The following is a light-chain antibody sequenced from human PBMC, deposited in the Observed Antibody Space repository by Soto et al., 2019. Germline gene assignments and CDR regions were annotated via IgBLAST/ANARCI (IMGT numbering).Light chain of an antibody. Sequence: EIVLTQSPATLSLSPGERATLSCRASQSVTNSLAWYQQKPGQAPRLLVYDASNRATGIPTRFSGSGSGTDFTLTISRLEPEDFAVYYCQQYGSSPLTFGGGTKVEIK. J-gene: IGKJ4*01. V-gene: IGKV3-20*01. CDR3: QQYGSSPLT. CDR1: QSVTNS. CDR2: DAS.